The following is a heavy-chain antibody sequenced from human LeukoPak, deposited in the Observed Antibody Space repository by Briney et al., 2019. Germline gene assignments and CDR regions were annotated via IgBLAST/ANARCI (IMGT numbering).Heavy chain of an antibody. Sequence: SETLSLTCTVSGYSISSGYYWGWIRQPPGKGLEWIGSIYHSGSTYYNPSLKSRVTISVDTSKNQFSLKLSSVTAADTAVYYCARASYCSSTSCSYEGAFDIWGQGTMVTVSS. CDR2: IYHSGST. CDR1: GYSISSGYY. CDR3: ARASYCSSTSCSYEGAFDI. V-gene: IGHV4-38-2*02. D-gene: IGHD2-2*01. J-gene: IGHJ3*02.